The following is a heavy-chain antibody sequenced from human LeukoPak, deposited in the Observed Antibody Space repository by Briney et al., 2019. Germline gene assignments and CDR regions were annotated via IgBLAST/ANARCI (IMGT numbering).Heavy chain of an antibody. V-gene: IGHV4-39*01. CDR2: FYYSGST. J-gene: IGHJ4*02. Sequence: SETLSLTCTVSGGSISNNRSYRGWTRQPPVKGLEWIGSFYYSGSTYYNPSLKSRVTISVDTSKNQFSLKLGSVTAADTAVYYCATSRQLWLLGYFDYWGQGTLPTVSS. CDR1: GGSISNNRSY. D-gene: IGHD5-18*01. CDR3: ATSRQLWLLGYFDY.